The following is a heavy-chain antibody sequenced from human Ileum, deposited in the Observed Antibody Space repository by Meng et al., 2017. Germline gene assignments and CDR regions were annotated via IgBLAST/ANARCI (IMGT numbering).Heavy chain of an antibody. Sequence: GGSLRLSCAVSGFTFSGYNLNWVRQAQGKGLEWVSAISLTGPTIYYADSVKGRFTISRDNTNNSVYLQINSLRGEDTALYYCVRSVDHGGKSGDFWGQGTLVTVSS. CDR2: ISLTGPTI. CDR1: GFTFSGYN. J-gene: IGHJ4*02. CDR3: VRSVDHGGKSGDF. D-gene: IGHD4-23*01. V-gene: IGHV3-21*06.